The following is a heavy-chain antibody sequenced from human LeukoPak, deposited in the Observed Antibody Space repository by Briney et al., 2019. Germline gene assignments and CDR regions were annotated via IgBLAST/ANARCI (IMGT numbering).Heavy chain of an antibody. Sequence: GGSLRLSCAASGFIFSSYSMNWVRQAPGKGLEWVANINQDGSEKYYLDSAKGRFTISRDNAKNLLYLQMNSLRAEDTAVYYCARDYPYSYYMNVWGNGTTVTVSS. CDR1: GFIFSSYS. CDR3: ARDYPYSYYMNV. CDR2: INQDGSEK. D-gene: IGHD4-11*01. J-gene: IGHJ6*03. V-gene: IGHV3-7*01.